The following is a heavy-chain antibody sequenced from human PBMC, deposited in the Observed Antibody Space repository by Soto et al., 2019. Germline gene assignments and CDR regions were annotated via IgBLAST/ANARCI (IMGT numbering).Heavy chain of an antibody. V-gene: IGHV1-69*13. CDR3: ARGDSGYVWFNEI. Sequence: SVEVSCRASGGLFSTYAISWVRQAPGQGLEWMGGIIPVFATTYYAEKFEGRVTITADESTNTAYMELSSLRSEDTAMYYCARGDSGYVWFNEIWGQGTLVTVSS. J-gene: IGHJ4*02. CDR2: IIPVFATT. CDR1: GGLFSTYA. D-gene: IGHD3-22*01.